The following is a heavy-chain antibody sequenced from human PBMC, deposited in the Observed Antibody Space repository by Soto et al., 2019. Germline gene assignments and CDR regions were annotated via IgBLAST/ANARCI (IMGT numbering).Heavy chain of an antibody. CDR3: AKVGQYQPNYGMDV. V-gene: IGHV3-23*01. CDR2: VSGSGGSI. J-gene: IGHJ6*02. Sequence: GGSLRLSCAASGFTFSSYAMNWVRQAPGKGLEWVSGVSGSGGSIYYADSVKGRFTISRDNSKNTLYLQMNSLRAEDTAVYYCAKVGQYQPNYGMDVWGQGTTVTVSS. CDR1: GFTFSSYA. D-gene: IGHD3-16*01.